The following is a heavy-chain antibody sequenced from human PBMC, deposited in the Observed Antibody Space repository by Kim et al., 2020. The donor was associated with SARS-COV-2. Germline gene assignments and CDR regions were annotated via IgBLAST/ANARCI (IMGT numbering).Heavy chain of an antibody. V-gene: IGHV1-69*13. D-gene: IGHD4-4*01. CDR3: VRGGGSSATLTQHYYYYGM. CDR2: TIPIFGTA. Sequence: SVKVSCKASVGTFSSYAISWVRPAPGQGLEWLGGTIPIFGTANSAQKFRGRVTITADESTSTAYMELSSLRSADTAAYFCVRGGGSSATLTQHYYYYGM. J-gene: IGHJ6*01. CDR1: VGTFSSYA.